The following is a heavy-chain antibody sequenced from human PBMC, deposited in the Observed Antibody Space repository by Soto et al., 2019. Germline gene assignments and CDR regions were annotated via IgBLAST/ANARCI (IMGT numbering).Heavy chain of an antibody. CDR3: ARDPRGKWKNYYYYMDV. J-gene: IGHJ6*03. V-gene: IGHV4-34*01. Sequence: QVQLQQWGAGLLKPSETLSLTCAVYGGSFSGYYWSWIRQPPGKGLEWIGEINHSGSTNYNPSLKSRVTISVDTSKNQFSLKLSSVTAADTAVYYCARDPRGKWKNYYYYMDVWGKGTTVTVSS. CDR2: INHSGST. D-gene: IGHD3-16*01. CDR1: GGSFSGYY.